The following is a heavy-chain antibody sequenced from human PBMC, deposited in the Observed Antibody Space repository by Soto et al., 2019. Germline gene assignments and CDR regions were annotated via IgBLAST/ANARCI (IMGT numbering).Heavy chain of an antibody. CDR3: ARDVWGPALGSVDY. CDR2: ISSSSSTI. CDR1: GFTFSSYS. J-gene: IGHJ4*02. Sequence: EVQLVESGGGLVQPGGSLRLSCAASGFTFSSYSMNWVRQAPGKGLEWVSYISSSSSTIYYADSVKGRFTISRDNAKNSLYLQMNSLRDEDTAVYYCARDVWGPALGSVDYWSQGTLVTVSS. V-gene: IGHV3-48*02. D-gene: IGHD3-16*01.